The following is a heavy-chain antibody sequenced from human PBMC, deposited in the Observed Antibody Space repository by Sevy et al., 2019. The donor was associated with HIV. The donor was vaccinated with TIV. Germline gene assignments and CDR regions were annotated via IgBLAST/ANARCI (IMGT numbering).Heavy chain of an antibody. J-gene: IGHJ4*02. D-gene: IGHD6-19*01. Sequence: ASVKVSCKASGGTFSSYAISWVRQAPGQGLEWMGGIIPIFGTANYAQKFQGRVTITADESTSTAYMELSRLRSEDTAVYYCAKAVAGTGKVYYFDYWGQGTLVTVSS. V-gene: IGHV1-69*13. CDR1: GGTFSSYA. CDR3: AKAVAGTGKVYYFDY. CDR2: IIPIFGTA.